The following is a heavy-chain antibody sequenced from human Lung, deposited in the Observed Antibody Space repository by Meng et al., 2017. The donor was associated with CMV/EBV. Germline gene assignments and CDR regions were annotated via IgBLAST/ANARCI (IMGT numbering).Heavy chain of an antibody. Sequence: SXTXSLXCAVYGGSFSGYYWSWIRQPPGKGLEWIGEINHSGSTNYNPSLKSRVTISVDTSKNQFSLKLSSVTAADTAVYYCARRLRFLEWLLYLGWFDPWXQRTLVTVSS. CDR3: ARRLRFLEWLLYLGWFDP. D-gene: IGHD3-3*01. J-gene: IGHJ5*02. V-gene: IGHV4-34*01. CDR2: INHSGST. CDR1: GGSFSGYY.